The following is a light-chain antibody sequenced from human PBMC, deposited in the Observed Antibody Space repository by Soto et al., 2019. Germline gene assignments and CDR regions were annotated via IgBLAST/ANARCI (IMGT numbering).Light chain of an antibody. V-gene: IGKV3-11*01. CDR2: DAY. Sequence: LTQKHDKLFLYARRVDLLSCRVSKTVDRYVAWYQQKVGQAPRLLIYDAYTRATGVGARFTGIGSATDFCLTITSLGPEDFAVYYCQQRGKWPFVTFGRGTRLEIK. CDR1: KTVDRY. CDR3: QQRGKWPFVT. J-gene: IGKJ5*01.